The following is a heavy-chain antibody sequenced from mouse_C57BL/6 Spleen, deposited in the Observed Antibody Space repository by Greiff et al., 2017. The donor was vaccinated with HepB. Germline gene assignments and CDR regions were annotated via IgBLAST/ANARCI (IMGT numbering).Heavy chain of an antibody. CDR1: GYAFSSSW. CDR2: IYPGDGDT. J-gene: IGHJ1*03. CDR3: ARKGSYWYFDV. V-gene: IGHV1-82*01. Sequence: QVQLQQSGPELVKPGASVKISCKASGYAFSSSWMNWVKQRPGKGLEWIGRIYPGDGDTNYNGKFKGKATLTADKSSSTAYMQLSSLTSADSAVYFCARKGSYWYFDVWGTGTTVTVSS. D-gene: IGHD1-1*01.